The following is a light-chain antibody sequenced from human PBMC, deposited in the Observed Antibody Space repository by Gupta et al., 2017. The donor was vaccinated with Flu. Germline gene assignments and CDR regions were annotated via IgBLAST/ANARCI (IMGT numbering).Light chain of an antibody. Sequence: ATLSVSPGERATLSCRASRSVRGNVAWYQQVPGQAPRLLIYGATNRAADVPLRFSGSGSETEFTLTITSRQSEDFATYYCQQYDRWPPRTFGQGTRV. CDR3: QQYDRWPPRT. J-gene: IGKJ1*01. CDR2: GAT. CDR1: RSVRGN. V-gene: IGKV3-15*01.